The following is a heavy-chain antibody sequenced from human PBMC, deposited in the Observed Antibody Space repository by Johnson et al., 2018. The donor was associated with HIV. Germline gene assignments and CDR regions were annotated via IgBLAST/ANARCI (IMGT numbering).Heavy chain of an antibody. CDR3: ARVRTAAGFDAFDI. Sequence: QEQLVESGGGVVQPGRSLRLSCAASGFTFRNYGMHWVRQAPGKGLEWVAVLWYDGSNKYYSDSVKGRFTISRDNSKNTLYLQMNSLRAEDTALYYCARVRTAAGFDAFDIWGQGTMVTVSS. J-gene: IGHJ3*02. CDR1: GFTFRNYG. CDR2: LWYDGSNK. V-gene: IGHV3-33*01. D-gene: IGHD6-13*01.